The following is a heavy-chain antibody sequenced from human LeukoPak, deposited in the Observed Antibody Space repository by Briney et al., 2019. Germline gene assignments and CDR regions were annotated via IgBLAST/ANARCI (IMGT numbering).Heavy chain of an antibody. Sequence: GASVKVSCKASGYTFTGYYMHWVRQALGQGLEWMGWINPNSGGTNYAQKFQGRVTMTSDTSISTAYMELSRLRSDDTAVYYCARDLRYNWNDEVYWGQGTLVTVSS. D-gene: IGHD1-1*01. CDR1: GYTFTGYY. CDR3: ARDLRYNWNDEVY. V-gene: IGHV1-2*02. J-gene: IGHJ4*02. CDR2: INPNSGGT.